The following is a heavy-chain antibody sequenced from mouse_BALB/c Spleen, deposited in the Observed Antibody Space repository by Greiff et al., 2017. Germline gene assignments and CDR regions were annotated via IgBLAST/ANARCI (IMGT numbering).Heavy chain of an antibody. CDR2: ISSGSSTI. CDR1: GFTFSSFG. D-gene: IGHD2-1*01. J-gene: IGHJ4*01. CDR3: ARGDYGNYVYAMDY. Sequence: EVKVVESGGGLVQPGGSRKLSCAASGFTFSSFGMHWVRQAPEKGLEWVAYISSGSSTIYYADTVKGRFTISRDNPKNTLFLQMTSLRSEDTAMYYCARGDYGNYVYAMDYWGQGTSVTVSS. V-gene: IGHV5-17*02.